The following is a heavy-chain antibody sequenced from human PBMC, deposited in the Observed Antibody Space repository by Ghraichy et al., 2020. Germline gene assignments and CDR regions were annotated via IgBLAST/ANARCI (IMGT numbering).Heavy chain of an antibody. V-gene: IGHV3-48*03. CDR1: GFTFSSYE. CDR3: AVHGSLSRITGRNDY. CDR2: ISSSGSTI. D-gene: IGHD1-20*01. Sequence: GGSLRLSCAASGFTFSSYEMNWVRQAPGKGLEWVSYISSSGSTIYYADSVKGRFTISRDNAKNSLYLQMNSLRAEDTAVYYCAVHGSLSRITGRNDYWGQGTLVTVSS. J-gene: IGHJ4*02.